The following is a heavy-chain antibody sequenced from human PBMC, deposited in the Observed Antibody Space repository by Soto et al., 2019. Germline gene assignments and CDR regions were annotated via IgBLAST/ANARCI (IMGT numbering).Heavy chain of an antibody. Sequence: SETLSLSCTVSGGSISSSSYYWGWIRQPPGKGLEWIGSIYYSGSTYYNPSLKSRVTISVDTSKNQFSLKLSSVTAADTAVYYCAGQPTAGSYYDLGSYYYYYAMDVWGQGTTVT. CDR1: GGSISSSSYY. CDR2: IYYSGST. V-gene: IGHV4-39*01. D-gene: IGHD3-10*01. J-gene: IGHJ6*02. CDR3: AGQPTAGSYYDLGSYYYYYAMDV.